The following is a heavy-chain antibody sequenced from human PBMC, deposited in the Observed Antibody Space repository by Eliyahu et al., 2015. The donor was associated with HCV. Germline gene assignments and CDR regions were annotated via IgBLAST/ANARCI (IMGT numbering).Heavy chain of an antibody. J-gene: IGHJ4*02. D-gene: IGHD3-16*01. V-gene: IGHV1-18*01. CDR3: ARDGADTPDAVPFDY. CDR2: ISAYNGNT. Sequence: VRQAPGQGLEWMGWISAYNGNTNYAQKLQGRVTMTTDTSTSTAYMELRSLRSDDTAVYYCARDGADTPDAVPFDYWGQGTLVTVSS.